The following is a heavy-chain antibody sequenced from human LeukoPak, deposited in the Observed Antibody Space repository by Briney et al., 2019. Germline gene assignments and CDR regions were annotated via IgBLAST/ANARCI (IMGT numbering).Heavy chain of an antibody. CDR3: ARVWTFTMVRGLDY. Sequence: GGSLRLSCAAAGFTFSSYWMHWVRQAPGKGLVWVSRINSDGSSTSYADSVKGRFTISRDNAKNTLYLQMNSLRAEDTAVYYCARVWTFTMVRGLDYWGQGTLVTVSS. J-gene: IGHJ4*02. V-gene: IGHV3-74*01. D-gene: IGHD3-10*01. CDR2: INSDGSST. CDR1: GFTFSSYW.